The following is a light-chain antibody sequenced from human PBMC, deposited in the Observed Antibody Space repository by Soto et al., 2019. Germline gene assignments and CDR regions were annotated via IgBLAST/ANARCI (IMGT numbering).Light chain of an antibody. CDR1: SANIGAGYD. CDR3: QSDDITLSGSV. J-gene: IGLJ1*01. CDR2: GNS. Sequence: QSVLTQPPSVSGAPGQRVTISCAGSSANIGAGYDVHWYQQLPGTAPKLLIYGNSNRPSGVPDRFSGSKSGTSASLAITGLQAGDEADYYCQSDDITLSGSVFGTGTKVTVL. V-gene: IGLV1-40*01.